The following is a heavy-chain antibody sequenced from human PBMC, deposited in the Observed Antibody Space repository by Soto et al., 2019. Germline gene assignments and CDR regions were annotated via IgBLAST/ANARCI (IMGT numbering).Heavy chain of an antibody. J-gene: IGHJ4*02. CDR3: ARENSYFAY. CDR2: ISAYNANP. V-gene: IGHV1-18*01. Sequence: QIQLLQSGAEVKKPGASVKVTCKASGYTFRNFGINWVRQAPGQGLEWMGWISAYNANPNYAQKFQGRLTMTADTSTSTAYMEPRSLRSDETAVYYCARENSYFAYWGQGTLVTVSS. CDR1: GYTFRNFG.